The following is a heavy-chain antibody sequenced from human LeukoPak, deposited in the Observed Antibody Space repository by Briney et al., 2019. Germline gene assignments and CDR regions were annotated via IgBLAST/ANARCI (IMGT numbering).Heavy chain of an antibody. CDR1: GGSISSYY. CDR2: IYYSGST. J-gene: IGHJ4*02. Sequence: SETLSLTCTVSGGSISSYYWSWIRQPPGKGLEWIGYIYYSGSTNYNPSLKSRVTISVDTSKNQFSLKLSSVTAADTAVYYCARDGGSQDYLGYWGQGTLVTVSS. V-gene: IGHV4-59*01. D-gene: IGHD3-16*01. CDR3: ARDGGSQDYLGY.